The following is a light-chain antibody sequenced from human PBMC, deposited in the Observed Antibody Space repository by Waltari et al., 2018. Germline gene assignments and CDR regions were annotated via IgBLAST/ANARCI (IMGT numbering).Light chain of an antibody. CDR2: DSF. CDR3: HQYDTSPQT. J-gene: IGKJ1*01. V-gene: IGKV3-20*01. Sequence: RARQNIRGAYLAGYQQRPGQAPRLLIYDSFNRATGIPDRFSGSGSGADFTLTISSLAPEDSAVYFCHQYDTSPQTFGQGTKVSIK. CDR1: QNIRGAY.